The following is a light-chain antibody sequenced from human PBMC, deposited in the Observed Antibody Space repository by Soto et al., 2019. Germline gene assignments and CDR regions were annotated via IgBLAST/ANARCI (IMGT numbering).Light chain of an antibody. V-gene: IGLV1-51*01. CDR2: DNH. CDR3: ASWDGRLPGEV. CDR1: SSNIGNNY. Sequence: QSVLPQSPSVSAAPGQKVTISCSGSSSNIGNNYVSWYQQLPGTAPQLLHYDNHKRPSGIPDRFSGSKSGTSGALDITGLQTGDEAEYYNASWDGRLPGEVFGGGTKVTVL. J-gene: IGLJ2*01.